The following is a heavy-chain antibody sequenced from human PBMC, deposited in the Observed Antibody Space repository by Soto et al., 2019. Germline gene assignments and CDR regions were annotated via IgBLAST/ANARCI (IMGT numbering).Heavy chain of an antibody. V-gene: IGHV4-39*01. Sequence: PSETLSLTCTVSGGSISSGGYSWGWIRQPPGKGLEWIGTFYYSGSTYYNPSLKSRVTISVDTSKNQFSLKLSSVTAADTAVYYCARLHGYCISTSCYGYYAMDVWGQGTTVTVSS. CDR2: FYYSGST. CDR3: ARLHGYCISTSCYGYYAMDV. J-gene: IGHJ6*02. CDR1: GGSISSGGYS. D-gene: IGHD2-2*01.